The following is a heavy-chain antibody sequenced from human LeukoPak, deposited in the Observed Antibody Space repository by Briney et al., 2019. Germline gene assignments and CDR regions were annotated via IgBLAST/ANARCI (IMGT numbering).Heavy chain of an antibody. J-gene: IGHJ3*02. V-gene: IGHV1-2*02. CDR1: GYTFTGYY. D-gene: IGHD2-15*01. CDR2: INPNSGGT. Sequence: ASVKVSCKASGYTFTGYYMHWVRQAPGQGLEWMGWINPNSGGTNYAQKFQGRVTMTRDTSISTAYMELSRLRSDDTAVYYCARSYCSGGSCIVDAFDIWGQGTMVTVSS. CDR3: ARSYCSGGSCIVDAFDI.